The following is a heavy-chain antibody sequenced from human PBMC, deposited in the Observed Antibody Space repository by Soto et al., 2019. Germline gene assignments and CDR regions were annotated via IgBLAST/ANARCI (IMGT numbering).Heavy chain of an antibody. CDR2: TYYRSKWYN. CDR3: ARDQRVEAGQWLYSLYYYYYGMDV. D-gene: IGHD6-19*01. V-gene: IGHV6-1*01. CDR1: GDSVSSNSAA. J-gene: IGHJ6*02. Sequence: SQTLSLTCAISGDSVSSNSAAWNWIRQSPSRGLEWLGRTYYRSKWYNDYAVSVKSRITINPDTSKNQFSLQLNSVTPEDTAVYYCARDQRVEAGQWLYSLYYYYYGMDVWCQGTTVTVSS.